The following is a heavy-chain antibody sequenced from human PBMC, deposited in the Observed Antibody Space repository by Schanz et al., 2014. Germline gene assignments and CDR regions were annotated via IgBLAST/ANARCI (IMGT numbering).Heavy chain of an antibody. D-gene: IGHD6-19*01. V-gene: IGHV3-23*01. Sequence: EMQLLESGGGLAQPGGSLRLSCAASGFTFTNYAMTWVRQAPGRGLEWVSGITRQGTTYYADFVKGRFSISRDLSSNTLYLQMNSLRADDSAIYYCAKDHPSSGWPAFDVWGQGTQVTVSS. CDR3: AKDHPSSGWPAFDV. CDR1: GFTFTNYA. J-gene: IGHJ4*02. CDR2: ITRQGTT.